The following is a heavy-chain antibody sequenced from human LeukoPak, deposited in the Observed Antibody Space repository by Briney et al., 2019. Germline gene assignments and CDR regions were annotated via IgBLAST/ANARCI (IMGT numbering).Heavy chain of an antibody. J-gene: IGHJ4*02. Sequence: PGGSLRLSCAASGFTFSSYAMSWVRQAPGKGLEWVPAISGSGGSTYYADSVKGRFTISRDNSKNTLYLQMNSLRAEDTAVYYCAKGLYYDFWSGYLAYWGQGTLVTVSS. CDR3: AKGLYYDFWSGYLAY. CDR1: GFTFSSYA. CDR2: ISGSGGST. V-gene: IGHV3-23*01. D-gene: IGHD3-3*01.